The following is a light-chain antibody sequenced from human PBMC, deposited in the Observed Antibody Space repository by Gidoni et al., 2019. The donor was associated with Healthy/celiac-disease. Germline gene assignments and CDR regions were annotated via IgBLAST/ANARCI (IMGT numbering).Light chain of an antibody. CDR3: MHALQPPLT. J-gene: IGKJ4*01. CDR2: VGS. Sequence: DIVMTQSPLSLPVTPGEPASISCRSSQSLLHSTGYNYLDWYLQKPGQSPHLLFSVGSNRASVVPDMFSSSCAGTYSTLNISRVAADYVVVYYCMHALQPPLTFGGGTKVEIK. V-gene: IGKV2-28*01. CDR1: QSLLHSTGYNY.